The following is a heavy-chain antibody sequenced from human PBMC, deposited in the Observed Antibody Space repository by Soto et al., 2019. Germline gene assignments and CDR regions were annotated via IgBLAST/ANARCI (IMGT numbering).Heavy chain of an antibody. V-gene: IGHV3-21*01. CDR1: GFTFSSYS. J-gene: IGHJ4*02. CDR3: ARGPQTPSTYSSSWYLNY. D-gene: IGHD6-13*01. Sequence: GGSLRLSCVVSGFTFSSYSMNWVRQAPGKGLEWVSSISSSSSYIYYADSVKGRFTISRDNAKNSLYLQMNSLRAEDTAVYYCARGPQTPSTYSSSWYLNYWGQGTLVTVSS. CDR2: ISSSSSYI.